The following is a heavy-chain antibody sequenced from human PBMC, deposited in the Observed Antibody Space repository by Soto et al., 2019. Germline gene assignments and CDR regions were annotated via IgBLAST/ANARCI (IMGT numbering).Heavy chain of an antibody. V-gene: IGHV3-21*01. J-gene: IGHJ3*02. D-gene: IGHD3-10*01. CDR3: ARDPFFGHAFDI. CDR2: ISSSSSYI. Sequence: EVQLVESGGGLVKPGGSLRLSCAASGFTFSSYSMNWVRQATGKGLEWVSSISSSSSYIYYADSVKGRFTISRDNAKNSLYLQMNSLRAEDTAVYYCARDPFFGHAFDIWGQGTMVTVSS. CDR1: GFTFSSYS.